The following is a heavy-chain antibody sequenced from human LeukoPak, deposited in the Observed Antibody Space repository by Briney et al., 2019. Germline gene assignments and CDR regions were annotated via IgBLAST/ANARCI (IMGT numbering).Heavy chain of an antibody. V-gene: IGHV3-23*01. D-gene: IGHD5-12*01. J-gene: IGHJ4*02. CDR3: AKDLVYSGYDSPFDY. Sequence: PGGSLRLSCAASGFTFSSYAMSWVRQAPGKGLEWVSAISGSGGSTYYADSVKGRFTISRDNSKNTLYLQMNSLRAEDTAVHYCAKDLVYSGYDSPFDYWGQGTLVTVSS. CDR1: GFTFSSYA. CDR2: ISGSGGST.